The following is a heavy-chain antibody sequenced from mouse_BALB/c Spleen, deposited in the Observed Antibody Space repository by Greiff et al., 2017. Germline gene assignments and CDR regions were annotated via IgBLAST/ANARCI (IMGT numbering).Heavy chain of an antibody. CDR3: GRGYYGRSYWYVDV. J-gene: IGHJ1*01. V-gene: IGHV5-6-3*01. CDR1: GFTFSSYG. CDR2: INSNGGST. Sequence: EVQLQESGGGLVQPGGSLKLSCAASGFTFSSYGMSWVRQTPDKRLELVATINSNGGSTYYPDSVKGRFTISRDNAKNTLYLQMSSLKSEDTAMYYCGRGYYGRSYWYVDVGGAGTTVTVSS. D-gene: IGHD1-1*01.